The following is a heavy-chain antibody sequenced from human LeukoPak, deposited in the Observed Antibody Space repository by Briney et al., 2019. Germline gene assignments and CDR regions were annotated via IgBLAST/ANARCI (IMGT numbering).Heavy chain of an antibody. V-gene: IGHV4-34*01. CDR1: GGSFSGYY. D-gene: IGHD3-9*01. J-gene: IGHJ4*02. Sequence: PSETLSLTCAVYGGSFSGYYWSWIRQPPGKGLEWIGEINHSGSTNYNPSLKSRVTISVDTSKDQFSLQLNSVTPEDTAVYYCARHLRYFDPIDYWGQGTLVTVSS. CDR3: ARHLRYFDPIDY. CDR2: INHSGST.